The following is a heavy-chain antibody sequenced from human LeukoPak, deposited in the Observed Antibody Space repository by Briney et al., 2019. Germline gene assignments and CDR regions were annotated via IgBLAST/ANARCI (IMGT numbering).Heavy chain of an antibody. D-gene: IGHD5-18*01. Sequence: PGGSLRLSCAASGFTFSSHAISWVRQAPGKGPEWVSSISGTGASTYYADSVEGRFTISRDSSKNTIYLQMNSLRAEDTAVYYCARYVGKYSYGCSDLDYWGQGILVTVSS. CDR2: ISGTGAST. J-gene: IGHJ4*02. CDR3: ARYVGKYSYGCSDLDY. V-gene: IGHV3-23*01. CDR1: GFTFSSHA.